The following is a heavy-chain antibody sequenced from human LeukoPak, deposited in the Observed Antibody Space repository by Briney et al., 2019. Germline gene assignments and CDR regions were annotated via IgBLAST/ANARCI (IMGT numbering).Heavy chain of an antibody. D-gene: IGHD5-18*01. J-gene: IGHJ5*02. Sequence: SETLSLTCTVSGGSISSGDYYWSWIRHPPGKGLEWIGYIYYSGSTYYNPSLKSRVTISVDTSKNQFSLKLSSVTAADTAVYYCARGGIQLWSNWFDPWGQGTLVTVSS. CDR2: IYYSGST. CDR3: ARGGIQLWSNWFDP. CDR1: GGSISSGDYY. V-gene: IGHV4-30-4*01.